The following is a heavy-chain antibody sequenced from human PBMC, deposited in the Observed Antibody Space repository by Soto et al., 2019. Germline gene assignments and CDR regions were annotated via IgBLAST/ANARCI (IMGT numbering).Heavy chain of an antibody. J-gene: IGHJ4*02. CDR2: ISPSGTT. Sequence: LSLTCSLYSGSLSGYYWSWIRQPPGKGLEWIGEISPSGTTNYSPSLKSGVSISVDTSKNQCSLNLTSLTAAETAVYYCARAPKVSGLAQTRPDFWGQGALVTVSS. V-gene: IGHV4-34*01. CDR3: ARAPKVSGLAQTRPDF. CDR1: SGSLSGYY. D-gene: IGHD6-25*01.